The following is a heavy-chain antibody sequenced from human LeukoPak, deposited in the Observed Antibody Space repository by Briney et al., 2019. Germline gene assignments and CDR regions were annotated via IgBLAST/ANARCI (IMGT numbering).Heavy chain of an antibody. D-gene: IGHD2-2*01. CDR3: ARHTYCSSTSCYSLDYYYYYYMDV. Sequence: GESLKISCKGSGYSFTSYWIGWVRQMPGKGLEWMGIIYPGDSDTRYSPSFQGQVTISADKSISTAYLQWSSLKASDTAMYYCARHTYCSSTSCYSLDYYYYYYMDVWGKGTTVTVSS. CDR1: GYSFTSYW. V-gene: IGHV5-51*01. CDR2: IYPGDSDT. J-gene: IGHJ6*03.